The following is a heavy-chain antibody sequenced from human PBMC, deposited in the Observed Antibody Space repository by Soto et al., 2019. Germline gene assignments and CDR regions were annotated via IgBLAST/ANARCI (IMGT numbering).Heavy chain of an antibody. J-gene: IGHJ3*02. V-gene: IGHV4-30-4*01. CDR2: VYYSGST. D-gene: IGHD2-2*01. CDR1: GGSISSGDYY. CDR3: ARSDCSSNSCYFRGPFDAFDI. Sequence: SETLSLTCTVSGGSISSGDYYWSWIRQPPGKGLEWIGYVYYSGSTYYNPSLKSRVTISVDTSKNQFSLKLSSVTAADTAVYYCARSDCSSNSCYFRGPFDAFDIWGQGTMVTVSS.